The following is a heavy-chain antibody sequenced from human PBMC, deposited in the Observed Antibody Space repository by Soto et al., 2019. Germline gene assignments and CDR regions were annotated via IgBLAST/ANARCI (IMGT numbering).Heavy chain of an antibody. CDR3: ARPPRYNQPPLYYYYGMDV. V-gene: IGHV5-51*01. Sequence: PGESLKISCKGSGYRFPSYWIGWVRQMPGKGLEWMGIIYPGNSETKYSPSFQGQVTISVDKSISTVYLQWSSLKASDSAMYYCARPPRYNQPPLYYYYGMDVWGQRTTVTVSS. D-gene: IGHD1-1*01. J-gene: IGHJ6*02. CDR1: GYRFPSYW. CDR2: IYPGNSET.